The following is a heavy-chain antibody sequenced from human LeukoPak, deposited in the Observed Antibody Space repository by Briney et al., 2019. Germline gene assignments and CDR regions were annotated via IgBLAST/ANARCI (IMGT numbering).Heavy chain of an antibody. D-gene: IGHD3/OR15-3a*01. Sequence: GGSLRLSCAASGFTFSSYEMNWVRQAPGEGLEWVSYISSSGSTIYYADSVKGRFTISRDNAKNSLYLQMNSLRAEDTAVYYCARVKKDWFGAPYYFDYWGQGTLVTVSS. CDR3: ARVKKDWFGAPYYFDY. V-gene: IGHV3-48*03. CDR1: GFTFSSYE. J-gene: IGHJ4*02. CDR2: ISSSGSTI.